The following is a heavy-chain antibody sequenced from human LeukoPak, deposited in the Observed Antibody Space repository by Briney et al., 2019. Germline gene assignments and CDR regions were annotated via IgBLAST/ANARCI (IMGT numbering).Heavy chain of an antibody. CDR1: GFTFSNAW. Sequence: GRSLRLSCAASGFTFSNAWMRWVRQAPGKGLEWVGRIKSKTDGGTTDYAAPVKGRFTISRDDSKNTLYLQMNSLKTEDTAVYYCTTDTVVPAANALFDYWGQGTLVTVSS. D-gene: IGHD2-2*01. CDR2: IKSKTDGGTT. CDR3: TTDTVVPAANALFDY. J-gene: IGHJ4*02. V-gene: IGHV3-15*01.